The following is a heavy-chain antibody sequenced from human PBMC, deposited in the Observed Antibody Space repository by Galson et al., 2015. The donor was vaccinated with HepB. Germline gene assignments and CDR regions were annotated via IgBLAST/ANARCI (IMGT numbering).Heavy chain of an antibody. CDR1: GFTFSSYS. D-gene: IGHD4-17*01. CDR2: ISSDSSTI. J-gene: IGHJ4*02. Sequence: SLRLSCAASGFTFSSYSMNWVRQAPGKGLEWVSYISSDSSTIYYADSVKGRFTISRDNAKNSLYLQMSSLRAEDTAVYYCARDSYGDYDFDCWGQGTLVTVSS. V-gene: IGHV3-48*01. CDR3: ARDSYGDYDFDC.